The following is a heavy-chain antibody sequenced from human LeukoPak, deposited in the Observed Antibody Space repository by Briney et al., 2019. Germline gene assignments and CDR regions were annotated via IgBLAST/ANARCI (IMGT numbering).Heavy chain of an antibody. CDR1: GFTFSSYA. Sequence: GGSLRLSCAASGFTFSSYAMSWVRQAPGKGLEWVSAISGSGGSTYYADSVKGRFTISRDNSKNTLYLQMNSLRAEDTAVYYCAKDPYYYGSGSSPYFDYWGQGTLVTVSS. D-gene: IGHD3-10*01. CDR3: AKDPYYYGSGSSPYFDY. J-gene: IGHJ4*02. V-gene: IGHV3-23*01. CDR2: ISGSGGST.